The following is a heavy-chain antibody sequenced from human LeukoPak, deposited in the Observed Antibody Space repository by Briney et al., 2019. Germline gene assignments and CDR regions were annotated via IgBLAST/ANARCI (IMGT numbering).Heavy chain of an antibody. CDR2: ISSSGSTI. D-gene: IGHD3-22*01. J-gene: IGHJ4*02. CDR1: GFTFSDYY. V-gene: IGHV3-11*01. Sequence: GGSLRLSCAASGFTFSDYYMSWIRQAPGKGLEWVSYISSSGSTIYYADSVKGRFTISRDNARNSLYLQMSSLRAEDTAVYYCASVGPYYYDSRVDYWGQGTLVTVSS. CDR3: ASVGPYYYDSRVDY.